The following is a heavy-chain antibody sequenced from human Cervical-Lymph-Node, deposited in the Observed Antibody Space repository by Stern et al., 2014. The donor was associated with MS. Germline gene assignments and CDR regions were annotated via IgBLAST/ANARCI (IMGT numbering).Heavy chain of an antibody. V-gene: IGHV1-69*11. D-gene: IGHD2-15*01. Sequence: VQLVESGAEVKKPGSSVKVSCKSSGDTFSTHAISWVRQAPGQGLERMGRIIPILDTTDYAPKFQGRLTIDADESTNTAYMELSSLTPDDTAVYYCAREKSDCSGGSCFSSLDYWGQGTLVTVSS. J-gene: IGHJ4*02. CDR1: GDTFSTHA. CDR3: AREKSDCSGGSCFSSLDY. CDR2: IIPILDTT.